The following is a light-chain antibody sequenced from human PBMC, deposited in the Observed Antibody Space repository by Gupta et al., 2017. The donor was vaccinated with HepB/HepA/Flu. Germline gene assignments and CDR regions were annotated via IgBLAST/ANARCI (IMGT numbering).Light chain of an antibody. J-gene: IGLJ3*02. V-gene: IGLV1-44*01. CDR2: IND. CDR3: AGWDDSLNGWV. CDR1: SSNIGSNT. Sequence: QSVLTQPPSASGTPGQRVTISCSGISSNIGSNTVTWYQHLPGTAPKFLIYINDQRPSGVPDRFSGSRSGTSASLAISGLQSEDEADYYCAGWDDSLNGWVFGGGTKLTVL.